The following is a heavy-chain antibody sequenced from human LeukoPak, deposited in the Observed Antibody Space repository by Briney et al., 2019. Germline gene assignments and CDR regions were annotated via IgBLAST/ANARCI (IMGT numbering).Heavy chain of an antibody. V-gene: IGHV4-59*01. J-gene: IGHJ6*03. Sequence: SETLSLTCTVSGGSISSYYWSWIRQPPGKGLEWIGYIHYSGSTNYNPSLKSRVTISVDTSKNQFFPKLSSVTAADTAVYYCARAPPCSGGSCYSLGYYYYMDVWGKGTTVIVSS. CDR1: GGSISSYY. CDR3: ARAPPCSGGSCYSLGYYYYMDV. CDR2: IHYSGST. D-gene: IGHD2-15*01.